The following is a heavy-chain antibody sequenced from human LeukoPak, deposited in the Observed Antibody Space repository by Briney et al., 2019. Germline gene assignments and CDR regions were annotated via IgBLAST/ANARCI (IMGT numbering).Heavy chain of an antibody. CDR2: INPNSGGT. D-gene: IGHD6-13*01. CDR1: GYTFTGYY. Sequence: GASVKVSCKASGYTFTGYYMHWVRQAPGQGLEWMGWINPNSGGTNYAQKFQGRVTMTRDTSISTAYMELSRLRSDDTAVYYCATTSIAAAGDAFDIWGQGTMVTVSS. CDR3: ATTSIAAAGDAFDI. V-gene: IGHV1-2*02. J-gene: IGHJ3*02.